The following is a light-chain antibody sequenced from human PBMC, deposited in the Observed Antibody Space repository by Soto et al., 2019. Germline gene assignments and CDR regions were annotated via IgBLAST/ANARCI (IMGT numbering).Light chain of an antibody. CDR1: SSNIGSNT. Sequence: QSVLIQPPSASGTPGQRVTISCSGSSSNIGSNTVTWYQQLPGTAPKLLIYSNNQRPAGVPDRFSGSKSGTSASLAISGLQSEDEADYYWSAWGDSGGGVVFGGGTKLTVL. CDR3: SAWGDSGGGVV. CDR2: SNN. V-gene: IGLV1-44*01. J-gene: IGLJ2*01.